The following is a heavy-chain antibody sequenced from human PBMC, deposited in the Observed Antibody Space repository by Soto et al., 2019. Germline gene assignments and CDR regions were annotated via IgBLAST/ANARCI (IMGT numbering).Heavy chain of an antibody. CDR2: ISGDGGST. CDR3: AREGYPFDY. J-gene: IGHJ4*02. Sequence: GGSLRLSCTASGFTFSRYAMSWVRQTPGKGPECVSAISGDGGSTHYADSVKGRFTISRDNLINTLYLQLDRLRAEDTAVYYCAREGYPFDYWGQGTLVTVSS. V-gene: IGHV3-23*01. D-gene: IGHD5-12*01. CDR1: GFTFSRYA.